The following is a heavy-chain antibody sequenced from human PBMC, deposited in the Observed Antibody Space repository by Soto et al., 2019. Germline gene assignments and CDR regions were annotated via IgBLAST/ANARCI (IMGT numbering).Heavy chain of an antibody. CDR3: AKDCDYGGNSRGNYYYYYGMDV. Sequence: QVQLVESGGGVVQPGRSLRLSCAASGFTFSSYGMHWVRQAPGKGLEWVAVISSEGSNKDDADSVKGRFTISRDNSNNTMYLQMTSRGAEDTAVNYCAKDCDYGGNSRGNYYYYYGMDVWGQGTTVSDSS. CDR1: GFTFSSYG. D-gene: IGHD4-17*01. V-gene: IGHV3-30*18. J-gene: IGHJ6*02. CDR2: ISSEGSNK.